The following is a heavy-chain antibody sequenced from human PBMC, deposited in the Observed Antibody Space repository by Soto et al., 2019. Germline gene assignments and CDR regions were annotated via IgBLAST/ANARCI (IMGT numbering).Heavy chain of an antibody. Sequence: QVQLVESGGGVVQPGRSLRLSCAASGFTFSSYAMHWVRQAPGKGLEWVAVISYDGSNKYYADSVKGRFTISRDNSKNTLYLQMSSLRAEDTAVYYCARDLGVLGYDCWSGSPGVSWGQGTLVTVSS. CDR2: ISYDGSNK. CDR3: ARDLGVLGYDCWSGSPGVS. V-gene: IGHV3-30-3*01. CDR1: GFTFSSYA. J-gene: IGHJ5*02. D-gene: IGHD3-3*01.